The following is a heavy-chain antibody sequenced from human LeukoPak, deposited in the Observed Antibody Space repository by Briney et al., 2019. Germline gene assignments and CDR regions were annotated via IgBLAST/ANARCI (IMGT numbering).Heavy chain of an antibody. V-gene: IGHV3-30*04. Sequence: GGSLRLSCAASGFTFSSYAIHWVRQAPGKGLEWVAVISYDGSNKYYADSVKGRFTISRDNSKNTLYLQMNSLRAEDTAVYYCAKDERPRYSSGWYQRSWGQGTLVTVSS. J-gene: IGHJ4*02. D-gene: IGHD6-19*01. CDR1: GFTFSSYA. CDR3: AKDERPRYSSGWYQRS. CDR2: ISYDGSNK.